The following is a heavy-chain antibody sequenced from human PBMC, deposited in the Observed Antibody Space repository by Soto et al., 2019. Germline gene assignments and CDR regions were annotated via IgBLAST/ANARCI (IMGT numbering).Heavy chain of an antibody. D-gene: IGHD3-22*01. Sequence: TLSLTCTVSGGSISSGDYYWSWIRQPPGKGLEWIGYIYYSGSTYYNPSLKSRVTISVDTSKNQFSLKLSSVTAADTAVYYCARDQYYYDSSGYYGDYYYGMDVWGQGTTVTVSS. J-gene: IGHJ6*02. CDR3: ARDQYYYDSSGYYGDYYYGMDV. CDR1: GGSISSGDYY. V-gene: IGHV4-30-4*01. CDR2: IYYSGST.